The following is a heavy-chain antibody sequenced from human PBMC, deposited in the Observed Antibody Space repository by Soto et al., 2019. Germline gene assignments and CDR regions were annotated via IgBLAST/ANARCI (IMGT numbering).Heavy chain of an antibody. J-gene: IGHJ4*02. Sequence: LSLTCTVSGGSISSSSYYWGWIRQPPGKGLEWSGSIYYSGSTYYNPALKSRVTISVDTSKNQFSLKLSSVTAADTAVYYCARQREYCSGGSCYFDYWGQGTLVTVSS. V-gene: IGHV4-39*01. CDR1: GGSISSSSYY. CDR3: ARQREYCSGGSCYFDY. CDR2: IYYSGST. D-gene: IGHD2-15*01.